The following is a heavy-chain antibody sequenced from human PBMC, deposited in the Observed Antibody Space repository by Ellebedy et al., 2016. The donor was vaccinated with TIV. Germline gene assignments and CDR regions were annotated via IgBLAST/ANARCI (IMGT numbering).Heavy chain of an antibody. J-gene: IGHJ5*02. D-gene: IGHD5-18*01. CDR3: ARDVDTPLLTSWFDT. Sequence: AASVKVSCKASGGTFSNYVVSWVRQAPGQGLEWMGGIIPIFGTANYAQKFQGRVTITADESTGTVYMDLRSLRSDDTAVYFCARDVDTPLLTSWFDTWGQGTLVTVSS. CDR2: IIPIFGTA. CDR1: GGTFSNYV. V-gene: IGHV1-69*13.